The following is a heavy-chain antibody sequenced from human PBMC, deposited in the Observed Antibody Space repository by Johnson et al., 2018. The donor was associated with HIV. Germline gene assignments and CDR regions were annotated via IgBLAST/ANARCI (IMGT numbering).Heavy chain of an antibody. V-gene: IGHV3-11*04. CDR3: ARELGYSSRAFGAFDI. Sequence: VQLVESGGGVVRPGGSLRLSCVASGFSFGDYYMSWIRQSPGKGLEWFAYISSSGETRYYADSVKGRFTLSRDNAKNSLFLQMNSLRAEDTAVYYCARELGYSSRAFGAFDIWGQGTMVTVSS. D-gene: IGHD6-13*01. CDR1: GFSFGDYY. J-gene: IGHJ3*02. CDR2: ISSSGETR.